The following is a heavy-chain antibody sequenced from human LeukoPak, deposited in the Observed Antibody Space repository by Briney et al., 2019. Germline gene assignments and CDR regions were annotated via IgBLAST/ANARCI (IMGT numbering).Heavy chain of an antibody. CDR1: GYTFTSYY. CDR3: ARDATLVTAGWLAYYFDY. J-gene: IGHJ4*02. CDR2: INPSGGST. D-gene: IGHD2-21*02. V-gene: IGHV1-46*01. Sequence: ASVKVSCKASGYTFTSYYMHWVRQAPGQGLEWMGIINPSGGSTSYAQKFQGRVTMTRDTSTSTVYMELSSLRSEDTAVYYCARDATLVTAGWLAYYFDYWGQGTLVTVSS.